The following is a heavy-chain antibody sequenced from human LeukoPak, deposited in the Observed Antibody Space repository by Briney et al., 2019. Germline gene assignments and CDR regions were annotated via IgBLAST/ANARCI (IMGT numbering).Heavy chain of an antibody. Sequence: ASVKVSCETSGYTFRSYGISWVRQAPGQGLEWMGWITVYNGYTNYAQKFQGRVTMTTDTSTSTVYMELRSLRSDDTAVYYCARALAIAARPDYYYMNVWGKGTTVTVSS. D-gene: IGHD6-6*01. V-gene: IGHV1-18*01. CDR2: ITVYNGYT. J-gene: IGHJ6*03. CDR1: GYTFRSYG. CDR3: ARALAIAARPDYYYMNV.